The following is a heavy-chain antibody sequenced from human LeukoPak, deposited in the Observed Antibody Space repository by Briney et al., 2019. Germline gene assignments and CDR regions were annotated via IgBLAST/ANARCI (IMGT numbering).Heavy chain of an antibody. V-gene: IGHV3-23*01. CDR3: AKPLDLSGSYYPFDY. Sequence: GGSLRLSCAASGFIVSSNYMNWVRQAPGKGLEWVSAISGSGGSTYYADSVKGRFTISRDNSKNTLYLQMNSLRAEDTAVYYCAKPLDLSGSYYPFDYWGQGTLVTVSS. J-gene: IGHJ4*02. D-gene: IGHD3-10*01. CDR1: GFIVSSNY. CDR2: ISGSGGST.